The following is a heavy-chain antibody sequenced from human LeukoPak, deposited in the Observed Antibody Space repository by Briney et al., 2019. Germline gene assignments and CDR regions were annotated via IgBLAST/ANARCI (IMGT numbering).Heavy chain of an antibody. CDR1: GFTFTGYH. V-gene: IGHV1-2*02. CDR2: INPKSGGT. Sequence: ASVKVSCKASGFTFTGYHIHWVRQAPGQGLEWMGWINPKSGGTNYAQKFQGRVTMTRDTSITTAYMELSRLRSDDTAVYYCARGFSGNFKRWFDPWGQGTLVTVSS. CDR3: ARGFSGNFKRWFDP. D-gene: IGHD5-12*01. J-gene: IGHJ5*02.